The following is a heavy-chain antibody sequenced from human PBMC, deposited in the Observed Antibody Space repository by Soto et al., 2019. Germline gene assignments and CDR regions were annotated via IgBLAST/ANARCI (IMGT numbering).Heavy chain of an antibody. CDR1: GYDFSSYP. Sequence: GASVKVSCKASGYDFSSYPINWVRQAPGQRPEWVGWINVANGNTQYSRKVQDRITITRDTSAATVYMLLSSLRSEDTAVYFCARRGLPSTIGGAAWAYLDHWGQGTLVTVYS. J-gene: IGHJ4*02. V-gene: IGHV1-3*01. CDR2: INVANGNT. CDR3: ARRGLPSTIGGAAWAYLDH. D-gene: IGHD1-26*01.